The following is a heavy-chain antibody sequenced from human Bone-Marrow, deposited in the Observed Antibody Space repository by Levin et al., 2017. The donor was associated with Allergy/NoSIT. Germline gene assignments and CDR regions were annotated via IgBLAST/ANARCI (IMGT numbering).Heavy chain of an antibody. CDR2: IATSGSRI. CDR1: GFTFSAYE. V-gene: IGHV3-48*03. D-gene: IGHD6-19*01. J-gene: IGHJ4*02. Sequence: SCVASGFTFSAYEMNWVRQAPGKGLEWISFIATSGSRIIYADSVRGRFTTSRDNAKNSLYLQMNSLRAEDTAIYYCAREGVEQWLGHDYWGQGTLVTVSS. CDR3: AREGVEQWLGHDY.